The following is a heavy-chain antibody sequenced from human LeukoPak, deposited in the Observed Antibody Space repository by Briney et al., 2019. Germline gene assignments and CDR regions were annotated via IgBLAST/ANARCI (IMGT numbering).Heavy chain of an antibody. Sequence: SETLSLTCTVSGGSISSYYWSWIRQPPGKGLEWIGYIYYSGSTNYNPSLKSRVTISVDTSKNQFSLKLSSVTAAGTAVYYCARVGTYYDFWSGYYRYYYYMDVWGKGTTVTVSS. CDR1: GGSISSYY. CDR3: ARVGTYYDFWSGYYRYYYYMDV. J-gene: IGHJ6*03. V-gene: IGHV4-59*01. D-gene: IGHD3-3*01. CDR2: IYYSGST.